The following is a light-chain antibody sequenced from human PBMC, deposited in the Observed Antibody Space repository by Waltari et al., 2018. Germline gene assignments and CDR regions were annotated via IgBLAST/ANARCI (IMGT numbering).Light chain of an antibody. CDR3: CSYAGSYTWV. Sequence: QSALTQPYSVSGSPAQSITISCTGTSSDVGYYNLVSWYQQYPGKAPKVMIYDDNRRPSVVSDRFSGSKSGNTASLTTSGVQAEDEADYYCCSYAGSYTWVFGGGTKLTVL. CDR1: SSDVGYYNL. V-gene: IGLV2-23*01. J-gene: IGLJ3*02. CDR2: DDN.